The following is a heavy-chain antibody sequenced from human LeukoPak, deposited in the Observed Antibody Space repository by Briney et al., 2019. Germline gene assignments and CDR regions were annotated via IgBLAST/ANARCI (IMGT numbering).Heavy chain of an antibody. CDR1: GGSLSSGYYY. D-gene: IGHD1/OR15-1a*01. J-gene: IGHJ4*02. CDR3: ARAMEHDAYEAYFDS. V-gene: IGHV4-61*02. CDR2: IYTRGST. Sequence: MPSQTLSLTCTVSGGSLSSGYYYWSWIRQTAGKGLEWIGRIYTRGSTNYNPSLKSRVTISIDRSKNQFSLELISVTAADTAVYYCARAMEHDAYEAYFDSWGQGTLVTVSS.